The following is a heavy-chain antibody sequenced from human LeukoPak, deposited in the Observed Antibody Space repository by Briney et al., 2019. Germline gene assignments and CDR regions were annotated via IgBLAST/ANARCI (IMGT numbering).Heavy chain of an antibody. CDR3: AKDRVILAAASYYFDY. CDR1: GFTFSSYA. V-gene: IGHV3-23*01. Sequence: GGSLRLSCAASGFTFSSYAMSWVRQAPGKGLEWVSAISGSDGSTYYADSVKGRFTISRDNSKNTLYLQMNSLRAEDTAVYYCAKDRVILAAASYYFDYWGQGTLVTVSS. CDR2: ISGSDGST. J-gene: IGHJ4*02. D-gene: IGHD6-13*01.